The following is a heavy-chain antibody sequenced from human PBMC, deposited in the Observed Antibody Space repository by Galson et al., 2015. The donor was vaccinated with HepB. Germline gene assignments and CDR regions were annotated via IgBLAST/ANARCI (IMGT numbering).Heavy chain of an antibody. CDR3: AKDLQPTVTTRAHWFDP. V-gene: IGHV1-3*01. Sequence: SVKVSCKASGYTFTSYALNWVRQAPGQRPEWMGWINAGNGNTKYSQKFQGRVTITRDTSASTTYMQLSSLRPEDTAVYYCAKDLQPTVTTRAHWFDPWGQGTLVTVSS. CDR1: GYTFTSYA. J-gene: IGHJ5*02. D-gene: IGHD4-17*01. CDR2: INAGNGNT.